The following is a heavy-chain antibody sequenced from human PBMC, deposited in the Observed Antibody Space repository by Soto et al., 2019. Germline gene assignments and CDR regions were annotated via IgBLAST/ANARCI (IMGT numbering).Heavy chain of an antibody. CDR1: GGTFSSYA. D-gene: IGHD2-15*01. CDR2: IIPIFGTA. CDR3: AREGGYCSGGSCSSPNWFDP. V-gene: IGHV1-69*01. Sequence: QVQLVQSGAEVKKPGSSVKVSCKASGGTFSSYAISWVRQAPGQGLEWMGGIIPIFGTANYAQKFQGRVTITADESTSTAYMELSSLRSEDTAVYYCAREGGYCSGGSCSSPNWFDPWGPGTLVTVSS. J-gene: IGHJ5*02.